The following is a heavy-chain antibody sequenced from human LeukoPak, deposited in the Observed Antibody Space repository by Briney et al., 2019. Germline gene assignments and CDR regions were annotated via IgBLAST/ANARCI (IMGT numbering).Heavy chain of an antibody. V-gene: IGHV4-39*07. J-gene: IGHJ6*03. D-gene: IGHD2-15*01. CDR3: ARDLGGYPFFMDD. CDR2: LDESGRP. CDR1: GGSVRSGRHH. Sequence: NASETLSLACSVSGGSVRSGRHHWAWVRQPPGKGLEFIGSLDESGRPYYNAPLKSRVTISEDSSGKQFSLNLSSVTAADTAVYFCARDLGGYPFFMDDWGRGTTVIVSS.